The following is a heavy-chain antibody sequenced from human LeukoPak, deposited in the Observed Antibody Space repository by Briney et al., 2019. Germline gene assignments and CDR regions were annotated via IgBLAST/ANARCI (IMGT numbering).Heavy chain of an antibody. Sequence: SSVKVPCKASGGTFNRYAICWLRQAPGQILEWMGWIIPIFGTANYAQKFQGRVTITTDESTSTAYMDLSSLRSDDTAVYNCTRGLNRNAFDICGQGTMVTVSS. CDR1: GGTFNRYA. V-gene: IGHV1-69*05. CDR3: TRGLNRNAFDI. J-gene: IGHJ3*02. D-gene: IGHD1-14*01. CDR2: IIPIFGTA.